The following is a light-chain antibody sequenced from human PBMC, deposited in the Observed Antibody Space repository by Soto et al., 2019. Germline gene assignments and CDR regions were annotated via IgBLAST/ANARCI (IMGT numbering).Light chain of an antibody. V-gene: IGLV2-14*01. J-gene: IGLJ1*01. CDR1: SSDVGGYNY. Sequence: SVLTQPASVSGSPGQSITISCTGTSSDVGGYNYVSWYQQHPGKAPKLMIYDVSNRPSGVSNRFSGSKSGNTASLTISGLQAEDEADYYCSSYTSSSTPGVFGTGTKLTVL. CDR3: SSYTSSSTPGV. CDR2: DVS.